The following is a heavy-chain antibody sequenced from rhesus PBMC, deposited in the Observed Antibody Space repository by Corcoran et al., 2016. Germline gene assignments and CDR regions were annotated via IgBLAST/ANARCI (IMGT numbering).Heavy chain of an antibody. CDR2: ISGSSGST. CDR3: ARARYNWNYYFDY. CDR1: GGSVSSSNW. J-gene: IGHJ4*01. D-gene: IGHD1-26*01. Sequence: QVQLQESGPGLVKPSETLSLTCAVSGGSVSSSNWWSWIRQPPGKGLEWIGSISGSSGSTYYNPSHKRRVTISTDTSKNQFSLKLSSVTAADTAVYYCARARYNWNYYFDYWGQGGLVTVSS. V-gene: IGHV4-65*01.